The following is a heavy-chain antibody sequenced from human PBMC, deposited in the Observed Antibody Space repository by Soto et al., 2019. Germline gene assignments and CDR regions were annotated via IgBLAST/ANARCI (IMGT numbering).Heavy chain of an antibody. D-gene: IGHD2-2*01. CDR2: IYYSGST. CDR3: ARSSTSANYFDY. J-gene: IGHJ4*02. Sequence: QVQLQESGPGLVKPSQTLSLTCTVSGGSISSGGYYWSWIRQHPGKGLEWIGYIYYSGSTYYNPSRKSRVTISVDTPKNQFSLKLSSVTAADTAVYYCARSSTSANYFDYWGQGTLVTVSS. V-gene: IGHV4-31*03. CDR1: GGSISSGGYY.